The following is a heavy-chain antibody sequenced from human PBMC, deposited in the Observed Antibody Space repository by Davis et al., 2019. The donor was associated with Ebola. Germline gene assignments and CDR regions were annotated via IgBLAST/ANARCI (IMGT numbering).Heavy chain of an antibody. CDR1: GGSISSRSYY. Sequence: MPSETLSLTCTVSGGSISSRSYYWGWIRQTPGKGLEWIGHIYHSGSTYYNPSLQSRLTISIDSSKNQFSLRLSSVTAADTAVYFCGRDVGGQGAAGTSRWFDPWGQGTLVTVSS. V-gene: IGHV4-31*03. CDR3: GRDVGGQGAAGTSRWFDP. CDR2: IYHSGST. D-gene: IGHD6-13*01. J-gene: IGHJ5*02.